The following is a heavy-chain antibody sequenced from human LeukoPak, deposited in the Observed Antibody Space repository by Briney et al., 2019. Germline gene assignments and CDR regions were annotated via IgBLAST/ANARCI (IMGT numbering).Heavy chain of an antibody. D-gene: IGHD1-14*01. Sequence: GGSLRLSCAASGFTFSTYSMIWVRQAPGKGLEWVSSISSCSSHIYYTDSVMGRFTVSRDNARSSLDLQMNSLRVEDTGVYYCARVTRNSGVFDVWGQGTMVTVSS. CDR3: ARVTRNSGVFDV. CDR1: GFTFSTYS. J-gene: IGHJ3*01. CDR2: ISSCSSHI. V-gene: IGHV3-21*06.